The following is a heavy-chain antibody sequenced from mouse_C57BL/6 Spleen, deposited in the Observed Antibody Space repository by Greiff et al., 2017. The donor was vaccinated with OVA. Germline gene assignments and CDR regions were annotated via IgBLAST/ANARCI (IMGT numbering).Heavy chain of an antibody. J-gene: IGHJ1*03. Sequence: QVQLQQPGPELVKPGASVKLSCKASGYTFTSYWMHWVKQRPGQGLEWIGNINPSNGGTNYNEKFKSKATLTVDKSSSTAYMQLSSLTSEDSAVYYCARSGLLLRERYFDVWGTGTTVTVSS. V-gene: IGHV1-53*01. D-gene: IGHD1-1*01. CDR1: GYTFTSYW. CDR3: ARSGLLLRERYFDV. CDR2: INPSNGGT.